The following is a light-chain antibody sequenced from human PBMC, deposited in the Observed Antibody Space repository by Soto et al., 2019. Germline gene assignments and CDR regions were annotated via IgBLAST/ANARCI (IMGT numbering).Light chain of an antibody. CDR3: HQYGNSPQT. J-gene: IGKJ1*01. CDR1: ESVSSTH. CDR2: GAS. Sequence: ETVLTQSPGSLSLSPGERATLSCRASESVSSTHLAWYQQKPGQPPGLLIYGASSRATGIPDRFSGSGSGTVFTLTINILEPDDFAVYYCHQYGNSPQTFGRGTKVDIK. V-gene: IGKV3-20*01.